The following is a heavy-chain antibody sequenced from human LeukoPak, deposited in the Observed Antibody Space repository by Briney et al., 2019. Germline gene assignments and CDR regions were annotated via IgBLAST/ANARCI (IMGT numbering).Heavy chain of an antibody. J-gene: IGHJ4*02. D-gene: IGHD2-15*01. Sequence: ASVMVSCKASGYTFTSYGISWVRQAPGQGLEWMGWISTYTGNTYYPQKHQGRVTMTTDTSTSTAYMELRSLTSDDTAVYYCVRDFTSYCTGGSCYSGIDHWGQGTLVTVSS. V-gene: IGHV1-18*01. CDR1: GYTFTSYG. CDR2: ISTYTGNT. CDR3: VRDFTSYCTGGSCYSGIDH.